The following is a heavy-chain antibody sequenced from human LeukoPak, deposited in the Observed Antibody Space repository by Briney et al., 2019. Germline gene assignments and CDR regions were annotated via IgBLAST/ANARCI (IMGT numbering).Heavy chain of an antibody. CDR2: IIPIFGTA. Sequence: GASVKVSCKASGGTFSSYAIRWVRQAPGQGLEWMGGIIPIFGTANYAQKFQGRVTITADESTSTAYMELSSLRSEDTAVYYCAREGKLPFDYWGQGTLVTVSS. J-gene: IGHJ4*02. D-gene: IGHD1-26*01. V-gene: IGHV1-69*13. CDR3: AREGKLPFDY. CDR1: GGTFSSYA.